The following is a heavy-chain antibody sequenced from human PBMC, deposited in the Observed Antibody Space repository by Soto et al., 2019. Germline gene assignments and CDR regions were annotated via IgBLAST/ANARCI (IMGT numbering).Heavy chain of an antibody. CDR1: GYTFTSYA. CDR2: INAGNGNT. CDR3: ARDNSDSLKNFDY. V-gene: IGHV1-3*01. J-gene: IGHJ4*02. Sequence: ASVKVSCKASGYTFTSYAMHWVRQAPGQRLEWMGWINAGNGNTKYSQKFQGRATITRDTSASTAYMELSSLRSEDTAVYYCARDNSDSLKNFDYWGQGTLVTVSS. D-gene: IGHD3-9*01.